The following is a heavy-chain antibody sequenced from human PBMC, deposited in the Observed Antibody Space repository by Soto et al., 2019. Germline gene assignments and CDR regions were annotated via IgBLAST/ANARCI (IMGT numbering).Heavy chain of an antibody. Sequence: QVQLQQWGAGLLRPSETLSLTCAVYGESFTGYYWSWIRQPPGAGLAWIGELNHSGTTNYNPSLKSRVIRSVDTAKNQCSLKLSSGTAADTAGYDCARGYYDYWSGFPSMDVGGKGTTVTVSS. CDR3: ARGYYDYWSGFPSMDV. D-gene: IGHD3-3*01. CDR2: LNHSGTT. J-gene: IGHJ6*03. V-gene: IGHV4-34*01. CDR1: GESFTGYY.